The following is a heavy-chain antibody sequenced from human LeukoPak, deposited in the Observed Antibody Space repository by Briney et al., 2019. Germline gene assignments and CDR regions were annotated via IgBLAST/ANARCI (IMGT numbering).Heavy chain of an antibody. CDR3: ARLGGELVPAFDY. D-gene: IGHD3-16*01. CDR1: GFTVSSNY. V-gene: IGHV3-53*04. CDR2: IYSGGST. J-gene: IGHJ4*02. Sequence: GGSLRLSCAASGFTVSSNYMSWVRQAPGKGPEWVSVIYSGGSTYYADSVKGRFTISRHNSKNTLYLQMNSLRAEDTAVYYCARLGGELVPAFDYWGQGTLVTVSS.